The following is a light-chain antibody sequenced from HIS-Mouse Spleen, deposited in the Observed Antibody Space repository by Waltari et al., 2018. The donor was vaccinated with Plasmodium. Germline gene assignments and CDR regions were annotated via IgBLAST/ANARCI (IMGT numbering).Light chain of an antibody. CDR3: QQYDNLPYT. CDR2: DAS. V-gene: IGKV1-33*01. CDR1: QDISNY. J-gene: IGKJ2*01. Sequence: PLTQSPSSLSASVGARLTITCQASQDISNYLNWYQQKPGKAPKLLIYDASNLETGVPSRFSGSGSGTDFTFTISSLQPEDIATYYCQQYDNLPYTFGQGTKLEIK.